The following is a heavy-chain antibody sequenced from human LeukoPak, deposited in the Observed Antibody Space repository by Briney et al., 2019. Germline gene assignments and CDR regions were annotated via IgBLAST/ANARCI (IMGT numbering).Heavy chain of an antibody. V-gene: IGHV3-23*01. D-gene: IGHD2-21*01. Sequence: GGSLRLSCVGSGFTFRSHAMSWVRQAPEKGLEFISGIYENGGTTYYADSVKGRFSISRDNSKNTLYLQMDSLRGEDTAVYYCAKDFRIGYSAHFDYWGQGALVTVSS. CDR2: IYENGGTT. CDR1: GFTFRSHA. J-gene: IGHJ4*02. CDR3: AKDFRIGYSAHFDY.